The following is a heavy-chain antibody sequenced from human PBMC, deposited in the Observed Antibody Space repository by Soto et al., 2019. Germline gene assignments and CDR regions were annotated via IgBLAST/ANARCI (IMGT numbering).Heavy chain of an antibody. CDR3: ARPIVGANDAFDI. CDR2: IYHSGST. V-gene: IGHV4-30-2*01. Sequence: SETLSLTCAVSGGSISSGGYSWSWIRQPPGKGLEWIGYIYHSGSTYYNPSLKSRVTISVDRSKNQFSLKLSSVTAADTAVYYCARPIVGANDAFDIWGQGTVVTVSS. CDR1: GGSISSGGYS. D-gene: IGHD1-26*01. J-gene: IGHJ3*02.